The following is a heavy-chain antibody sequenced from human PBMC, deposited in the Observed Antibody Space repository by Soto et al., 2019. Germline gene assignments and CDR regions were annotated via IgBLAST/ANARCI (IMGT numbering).Heavy chain of an antibody. J-gene: IGHJ4*02. Sequence: GGSLRLSCAASVFMFISYRMNWVRQAPGKGLEWVSSINSGGTYRYYADSVQGRFTISRNNARNSFYLQMNSLGVEDTAVYYCVRDLTTYGSPHFDYWGQGTLVTVSS. V-gene: IGHV3-21*06. CDR3: VRDLTTYGSPHFDY. D-gene: IGHD3-10*01. CDR1: VFMFISYR. CDR2: INSGGTYR.